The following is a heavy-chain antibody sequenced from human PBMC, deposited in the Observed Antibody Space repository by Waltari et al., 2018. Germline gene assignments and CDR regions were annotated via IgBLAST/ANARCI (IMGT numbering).Heavy chain of an antibody. D-gene: IGHD5-12*01. CDR3: ARQIVAGRNGFDY. V-gene: IGHV3-48*01. Sequence: EVHLVASGGGLVQPEGSLKISCSGSGYTFGDYTMGWVRQAPGTRLEWVSHISSGSITIYYADSVKGRFTISRDNAKNTLYLQMNSLTVEDTAVYYCARQIVAGRNGFDYWGQGTLVTVSS. CDR2: ISSGSITI. CDR1: GYTFGDYT. J-gene: IGHJ4*02.